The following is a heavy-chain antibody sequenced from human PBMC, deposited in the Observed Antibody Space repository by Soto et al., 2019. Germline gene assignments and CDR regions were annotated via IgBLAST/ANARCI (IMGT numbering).Heavy chain of an antibody. CDR2: LYISGSR. CDR1: EFTVSSNY. V-gene: IGHV3-53*01. Sequence: PGGSLRLSCAASEFTVSSNYMGWVRQAPGKGLEWVSVLYISGSRHYADSVKGRFTISRDTAKNSLYLQMNSLRAEDTALYFCARASPRGRYFDWLIFPLGHWGQGTLVTVSS. D-gene: IGHD3-9*01. CDR3: ARASPRGRYFDWLIFPLGH. J-gene: IGHJ4*02.